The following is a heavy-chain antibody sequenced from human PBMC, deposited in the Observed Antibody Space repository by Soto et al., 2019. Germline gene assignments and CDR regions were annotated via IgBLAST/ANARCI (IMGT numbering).Heavy chain of an antibody. J-gene: IGHJ4*02. D-gene: IGHD3-22*01. V-gene: IGHV3-74*01. Sequence: PGGSLRLSCAASGFTFSRYWIHWVRQAPGKGLVWVSRIDRDGSRTTYADSVRGRFTISRDNAKNTLFLQMNSLTAEDTAVYYCARAAYYDSSGSYPGYFDYXGQGTLVTVSS. CDR3: ARAAYYDSSGSYPGYFDY. CDR2: IDRDGSRT. CDR1: GFTFSRYW.